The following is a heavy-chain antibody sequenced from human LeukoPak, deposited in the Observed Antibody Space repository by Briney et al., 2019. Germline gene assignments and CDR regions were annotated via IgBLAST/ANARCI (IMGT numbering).Heavy chain of an antibody. D-gene: IGHD2/OR15-2a*01. CDR3: ARDSSNVAVD. CDR1: DGSISSYC. V-gene: IGHV4-59*01. J-gene: IGHJ4*02. CDR2: ICSSGNS. Sequence: SETLSLTCTVSDGSISSYCWSWIRQPPGKGLEWIGYICSSGNSNYNPSLNSRVSTAIDTYKNQFTLRLSSVTAADTAIYYCARDSSNVAVDWGQGTLVTVSP.